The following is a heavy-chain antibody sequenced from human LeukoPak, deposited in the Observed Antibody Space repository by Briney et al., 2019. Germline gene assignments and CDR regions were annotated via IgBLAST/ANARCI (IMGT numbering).Heavy chain of an antibody. J-gene: IGHJ6*03. CDR2: INHSGST. CDR3: ARGPVKGYYDSSGYYYYYYYYMDV. D-gene: IGHD3-22*01. Sequence: PSETLSLTCTVSGGSISSGGYYWSWIRQPPGKGLEWIGEINHSGSTNYNPSLKSRVTISVDTSKNQFSLKLSSVTAADTAVYYCARGPVKGYYDSSGYYYYYYYYMDVWGKGTTVTVSS. CDR1: GGSISSGGYY. V-gene: IGHV4-39*07.